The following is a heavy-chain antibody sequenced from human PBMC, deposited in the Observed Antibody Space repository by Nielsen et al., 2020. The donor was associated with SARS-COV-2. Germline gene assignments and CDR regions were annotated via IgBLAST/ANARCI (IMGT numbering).Heavy chain of an antibody. CDR2: IYYSGST. Sequence: SETLSLTCTVSGGSISSSSYYWGWIRQPPGKGLEWIGSIYYSGSTYYNPSLKSRVTISVDTSKNQFSLKLSSVTAADTAVYYCAGYYDFWSGYYTGLRGFDYWGQGTLVTVSS. D-gene: IGHD3-3*01. CDR1: GGSISSSSYY. V-gene: IGHV4-39*01. J-gene: IGHJ4*02. CDR3: AGYYDFWSGYYTGLRGFDY.